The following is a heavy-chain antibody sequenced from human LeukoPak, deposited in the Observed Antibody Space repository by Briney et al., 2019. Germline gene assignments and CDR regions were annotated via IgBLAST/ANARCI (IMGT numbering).Heavy chain of an antibody. J-gene: IGHJ3*02. V-gene: IGHV3-74*01. CDR2: INSDGSST. CDR1: GFTFSSYW. Sequence: GGSLRLSCAASGFTFSSYWMHWVRQAPGKGLVWVSRINSDGSSTSYADSVKGRFTISRDNAKNTLCLQMNSLRAEGTAVYYCAREGDGYIDDAFDIWGQGTMVTVSS. CDR3: AREGDGYIDDAFDI. D-gene: IGHD5-24*01.